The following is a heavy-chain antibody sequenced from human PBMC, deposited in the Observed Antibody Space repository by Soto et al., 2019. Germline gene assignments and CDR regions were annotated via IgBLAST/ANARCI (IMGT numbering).Heavy chain of an antibody. J-gene: IGHJ4*01. D-gene: IGHD2-8*01. CDR2: IKSKTDGGTT. V-gene: IGHV3-15*07. CDR3: TTDSYSTIIIVRFDY. Sequence: EVQLVESGGGLVKPGGSLRLSCAASGFTFTNAWINWVRQAPGKGLEWVGRIKSKTDGGTTDYAEPVKGRFDISRDDSNNMVYLQMNSLKIEDTAIYYCTTDSYSTIIIVRFDYWGLGPLVTVSP. CDR1: GFTFTNAW.